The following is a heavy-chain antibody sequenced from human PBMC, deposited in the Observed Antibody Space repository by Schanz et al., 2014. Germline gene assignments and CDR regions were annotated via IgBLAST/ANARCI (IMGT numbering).Heavy chain of an antibody. Sequence: EVQLVESGGGLVQPGGSLRLSCAASGFTFSSYCMSWVRQAPGKGLEWVANIKQDGSERYYVDSVKGRFTISRDNAKTSLYLQMNSLRAEDTAVYYCERFQSPHQPFDYWGQGTLVTVSS. D-gene: IGHD2-2*01. CDR1: GFTFSSYC. CDR3: ERFQSPHQPFDY. V-gene: IGHV3-7*01. J-gene: IGHJ4*02. CDR2: IKQDGSER.